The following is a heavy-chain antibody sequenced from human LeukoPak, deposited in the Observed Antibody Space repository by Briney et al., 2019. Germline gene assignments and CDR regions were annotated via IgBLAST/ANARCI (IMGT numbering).Heavy chain of an antibody. J-gene: IGHJ5*02. CDR1: GFTFSSYS. Sequence: GGSLRLSCAASGFTFSSYSMNWVRQAPGKGLERVSYISSSSSTIYYADSVKGRFTISRDNAKNSLYLQMNSLRAEDTAVYYCSRHLRVVPAAIWRDNCFDPWGQGTLVTVSS. CDR2: ISSSSSTI. V-gene: IGHV3-48*01. D-gene: IGHD2-2*02. CDR3: SRHLRVVPAAIWRDNCFDP.